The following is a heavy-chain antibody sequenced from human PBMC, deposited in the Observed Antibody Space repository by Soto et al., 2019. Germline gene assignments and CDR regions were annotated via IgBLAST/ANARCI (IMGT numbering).Heavy chain of an antibody. CDR2: ISSSSSYI. D-gene: IGHD3-22*01. V-gene: IGHV3-21*01. CDR1: GFTFSSYS. CDR3: ARAPADYYDSSGYPLDY. Sequence: GGSLRLSCAASGFTFSSYSMNWVRQAPGKGLEWVSSISSSSSYIYYAVSVKGRFTISRDNAKNSLYLQMNSLRAEDTAVYYCARAPADYYDSSGYPLDYWGQGTLVTVSS. J-gene: IGHJ4*02.